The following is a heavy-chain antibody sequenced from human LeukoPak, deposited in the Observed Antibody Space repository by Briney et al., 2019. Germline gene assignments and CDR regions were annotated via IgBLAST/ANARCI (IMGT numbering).Heavy chain of an antibody. V-gene: IGHV4-34*01. J-gene: IGHJ4*02. CDR2: INHSGST. CDR1: GGSFSGYY. Sequence: KPSETLSLTCAVYGGSFSGYYWSWIRQPPGKGLEWIGEINHSGSTNYNPSLKSRVTISVDTSKNQFSLKVSSVTAADTAVYYCARGLRNYYGSGSYSEPFDYWGQGTLFTVSS. D-gene: IGHD3-10*01. CDR3: ARGLRNYYGSGSYSEPFDY.